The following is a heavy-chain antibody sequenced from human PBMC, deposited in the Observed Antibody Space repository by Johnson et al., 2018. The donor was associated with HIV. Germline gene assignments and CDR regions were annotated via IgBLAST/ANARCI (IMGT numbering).Heavy chain of an antibody. V-gene: IGHV3-30-3*01. Sequence: QVQLVESGGGVVQPGRSLRLSCAASGFTFSSYAMHWVRQAPGKGLEWVAVISYDGINKYYADSVKGRFTISRDNSKKTLYLQMNSLRAEDTAVYYCAKVWYYYGSGSAFDIWGQGTMVTVSS. CDR3: AKVWYYYGSGSAFDI. D-gene: IGHD3-10*01. CDR1: GFTFSSYA. J-gene: IGHJ3*02. CDR2: ISYDGINK.